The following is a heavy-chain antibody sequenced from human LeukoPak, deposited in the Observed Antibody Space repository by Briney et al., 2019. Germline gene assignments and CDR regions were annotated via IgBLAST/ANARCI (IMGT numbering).Heavy chain of an antibody. Sequence: SETLSLTCTVSGGSISSGGYYWSWIRQHPGKGLEWIGYIYYSGSTYYNPSLKSRVTISVDTSKNQFSLKLSSVTAADTAVYYCARWDTAMAAFDYWGQGTLVTVSS. CDR1: GGSISSGGYY. V-gene: IGHV4-31*03. CDR2: IYYSGST. D-gene: IGHD5-18*01. J-gene: IGHJ4*02. CDR3: ARWDTAMAAFDY.